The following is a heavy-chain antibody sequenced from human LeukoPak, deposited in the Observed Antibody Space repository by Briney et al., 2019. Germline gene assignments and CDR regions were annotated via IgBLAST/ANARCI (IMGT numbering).Heavy chain of an antibody. CDR1: GGSFSGYY. CDR2: INHSGST. Sequence: SETLSLTCAVYGGSFSGYYWSWIRQPPGKGLEWIGEINHSGSTNYNPSLKSRVTISVDTSKNQFSLKLSSVTAADTAVYYCARHQDQYYYGSGPWRWFDPWGQGTLVTVSS. CDR3: ARHQDQYYYGSGPWRWFDP. J-gene: IGHJ5*02. V-gene: IGHV4-34*01. D-gene: IGHD3-10*01.